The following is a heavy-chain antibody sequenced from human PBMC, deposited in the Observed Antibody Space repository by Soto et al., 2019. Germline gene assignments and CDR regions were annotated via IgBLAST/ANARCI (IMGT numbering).Heavy chain of an antibody. D-gene: IGHD6-19*01. J-gene: IGHJ6*03. CDR2: ISGSGGST. V-gene: IGHV3-23*01. CDR3: AKDKYSSGYYYYYMDV. CDR1: GFTFSSYA. Sequence: GGSLRLSCAASGFTFSSYAMSWVRQAPGKGLEWVSAISGSGGSTYYADSVKGRFTISRDNSKNTLYLQMNSLRAEDTAVYYCAKDKYSSGYYYYYMDVWGKGTTVTVSS.